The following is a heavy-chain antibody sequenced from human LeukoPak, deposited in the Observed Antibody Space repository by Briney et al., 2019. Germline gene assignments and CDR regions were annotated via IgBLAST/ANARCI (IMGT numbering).Heavy chain of an antibody. D-gene: IGHD3-22*01. V-gene: IGHV4-38-2*02. J-gene: IGHJ3*02. CDR1: GYSISSGYY. CDR2: IYHSGST. CDR3: ARATYYYDSSGYWTLEFDFDI. Sequence: SETLSLTCTVSGYSISSGYYWGWIRQPPGKGLEWIGSIYHSGSTYYNPSLKSRVTISVDTSKNQFSLKLSSVTAADTAVYYCARATYYYDSSGYWTLEFDFDIWGQGTMVTVSS.